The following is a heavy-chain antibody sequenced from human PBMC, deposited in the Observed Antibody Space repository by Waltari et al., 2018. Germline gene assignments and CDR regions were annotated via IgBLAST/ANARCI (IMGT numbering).Heavy chain of an antibody. CDR3: ARLRTYYYDSSGYSSGAFDI. CDR2: IYYSGST. D-gene: IGHD3-22*01. V-gene: IGHV4-59*01. J-gene: IGHJ3*02. Sequence: QVQLQESGPGLVKPSETLSLTCTVSGGSISSYYWSWIRQTPGKGLEWIGYIYYSGSTNYNPSLKSRVTISVDTSKNQFSLKLSSVTAADTAVYYCARLRTYYYDSSGYSSGAFDIWGQGTMVTVSS. CDR1: GGSISSYY.